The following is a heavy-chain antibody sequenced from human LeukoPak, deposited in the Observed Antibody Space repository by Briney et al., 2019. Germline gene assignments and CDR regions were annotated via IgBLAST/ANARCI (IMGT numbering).Heavy chain of an antibody. CDR1: VGTFSSYA. D-gene: IGHD4-11*01. V-gene: IGHV1-69*05. Sequence: SVKVSCKASVGTFSSYAISWVRQAPGQGLEWMGGIIPIFGTANYAQKFQGRVTMTSDTSTSTVYMELKSLTSEDTAVYFCARVGTTGATADNWGQGTLVTVSS. CDR3: ARVGTTGATADN. J-gene: IGHJ4*02. CDR2: IIPIFGTA.